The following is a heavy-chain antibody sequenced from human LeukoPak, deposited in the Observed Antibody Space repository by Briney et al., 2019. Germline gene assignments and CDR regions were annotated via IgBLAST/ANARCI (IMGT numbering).Heavy chain of an antibody. Sequence: ASVKVSCKASGDTFSNSAFSWVRQAPGQGLEWMGGTIPIFGTPNYAQKFQGRVTISADESTSTVYMELSSLRSEDTAVFYCARDEIAVAGFGTFDYWGQGTLVTVSS. CDR1: GDTFSNSA. V-gene: IGHV1-69*13. J-gene: IGHJ4*02. CDR3: ARDEIAVAGFGTFDY. D-gene: IGHD6-19*01. CDR2: TIPIFGTP.